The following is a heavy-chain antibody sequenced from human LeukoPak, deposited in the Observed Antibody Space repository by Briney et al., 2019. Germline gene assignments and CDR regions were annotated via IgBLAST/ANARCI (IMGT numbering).Heavy chain of an antibody. J-gene: IGHJ3*02. CDR3: ARDGPPWAFDI. V-gene: IGHV3-48*03. CDR1: GFIFSNYE. Sequence: PGGSLRLSCAASGFIFSNYEMNWVRQVPGKGLEWVSYITGSGATIYYADSVRGRFTISRDNARNSLYLQMNSLRAEDTAVYFCARDGPPWAFDIWGQGTMVTVSS. D-gene: IGHD1-14*01. CDR2: ITGSGATI.